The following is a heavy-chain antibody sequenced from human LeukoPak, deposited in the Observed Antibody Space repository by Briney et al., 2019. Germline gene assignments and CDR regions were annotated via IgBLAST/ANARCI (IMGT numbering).Heavy chain of an antibody. J-gene: IGHJ4*02. D-gene: IGHD4-17*01. V-gene: IGHV3-23*01. CDR2: ISGSGGST. CDR3: AKEPHYGYFDY. CDR1: GFTFSSYS. Sequence: AGGSLRLSCAASGFTFSSYSMNWVRQAPGKGLEWVSAISGSGGSTYYADSMKGRFTISRDNSKNTLYLQMNSLRAEDTAVYYCAKEPHYGYFDYWGQGTLVTVSS.